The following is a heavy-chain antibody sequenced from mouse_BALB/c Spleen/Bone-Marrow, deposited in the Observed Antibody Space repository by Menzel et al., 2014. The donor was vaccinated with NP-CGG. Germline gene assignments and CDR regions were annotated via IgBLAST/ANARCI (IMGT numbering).Heavy chain of an antibody. CDR3: ASPYGNYXAMDY. D-gene: IGHD2-1*01. Sequence: VQLQQSGAELARPGASVKLSCKASGYTFTSYWMQWVKQRPGQGLEWIGATYPGDGDTRYTQKFRGKATLTADKSSNTAYMQLSSLTSEDSAVHFCASPYGNYXAMDYWGXGXSVTVSS. CDR1: GYTFTSYW. CDR2: TYPGDGDT. J-gene: IGHJ4*01. V-gene: IGHV1-87*01.